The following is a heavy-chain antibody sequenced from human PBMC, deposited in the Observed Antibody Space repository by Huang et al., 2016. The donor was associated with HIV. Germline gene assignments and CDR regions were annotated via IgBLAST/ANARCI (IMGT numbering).Heavy chain of an antibody. CDR2: IYYSGST. Sequence: QVQLQESDPGLVKPSQTLSLTCTVSGGSISSGGYYWSWIRQPPGKGLEWIAYIYYSGSTYYNPSLKSRVTMSVDTSKNQFSLKLSSVTAADTAVYYCARGGGYCSGGSCYHFDYWGQGTLVTVSS. CDR3: ARGGGYCSGGSCYHFDY. V-gene: IGHV4-30-4*08. CDR1: GGSISSGGYY. D-gene: IGHD2-15*01. J-gene: IGHJ4*02.